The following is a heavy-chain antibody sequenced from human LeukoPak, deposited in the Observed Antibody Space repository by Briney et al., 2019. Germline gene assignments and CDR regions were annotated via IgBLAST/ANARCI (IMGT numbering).Heavy chain of an antibody. J-gene: IGHJ4*02. Sequence: ASVKVSCKASGYTFTGNYMHWVRQAPGQGLEWMGWINPNSGGTNYAQKFQGRVTMTRDTSISTAYMELSRLRSDDTAVYYCARAANSFLEWSNVDSWGQGTLVTVSS. CDR1: GYTFTGNY. V-gene: IGHV1-2*02. CDR2: INPNSGGT. D-gene: IGHD3-3*01. CDR3: ARAANSFLEWSNVDS.